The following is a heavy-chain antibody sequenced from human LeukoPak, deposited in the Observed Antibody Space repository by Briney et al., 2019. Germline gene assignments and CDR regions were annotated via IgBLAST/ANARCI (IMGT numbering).Heavy chain of an antibody. CDR1: GFTLSSYW. D-gene: IGHD1-26*01. J-gene: IGHJ4*02. V-gene: IGHV3-7*01. CDR3: VRDEGATKPC. Sequence: GGSLRLSCAASGFTLSSYWMSWVRQAPGKGLEWVANIKRDGSEKYYVDSVKGRFSISRDNAKNSLYLQMNSLRVEDTAVYYCVRDEGATKPCWGQGTLVTVSS. CDR2: IKRDGSEK.